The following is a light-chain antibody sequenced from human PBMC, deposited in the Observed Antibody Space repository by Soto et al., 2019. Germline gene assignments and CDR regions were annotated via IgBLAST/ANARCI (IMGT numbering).Light chain of an antibody. V-gene: IGLV2-23*02. Sequence: QSALTQPASVSGSPGQSITISCTGTSSDVGNYNLVSWYQHHPGKAPKLMIYEVNKRPSGVSNRFSGSKSGNTASLTISGLHAEDESDDYCCSFAGSSTSYVVFGGGTQLTVL. J-gene: IGLJ2*01. CDR1: SSDVGNYNL. CDR3: CSFAGSSTSYVV. CDR2: EVN.